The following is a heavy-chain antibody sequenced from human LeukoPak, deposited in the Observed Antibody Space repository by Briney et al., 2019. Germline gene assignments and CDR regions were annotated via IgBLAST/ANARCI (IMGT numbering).Heavy chain of an antibody. Sequence: ASVKVSCKASGYTFTDYYMHWVRQAPGQGLEWMGGIIPIFGTANYAQKFQGRVTITADESTSTAYMELSSLRSEDTAVYYCHSTDRGYWGQGTLVTVSS. CDR2: IIPIFGTA. CDR1: GYTFTDYY. D-gene: IGHD3-10*01. J-gene: IGHJ4*02. CDR3: HSTDRGY. V-gene: IGHV1-69*13.